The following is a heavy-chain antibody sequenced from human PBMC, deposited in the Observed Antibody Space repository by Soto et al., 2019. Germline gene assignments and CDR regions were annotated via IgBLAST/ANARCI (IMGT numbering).Heavy chain of an antibody. CDR1: GGTFSSYA. J-gene: IGHJ4*02. D-gene: IGHD3-22*01. CDR2: IIPIFGTA. CDR3: ARDTYYYDSSGYYRLDY. Sequence: ASVKVSCKASGGTFSSYAISWVRQAPGQGLEWMGGIIPIFGTANYAQKFKGRVTITADESTSTAYMELSSLRSEDTAVYYCARDTYYYDSSGYYRLDYWGQGTLVTVSS. V-gene: IGHV1-69*13.